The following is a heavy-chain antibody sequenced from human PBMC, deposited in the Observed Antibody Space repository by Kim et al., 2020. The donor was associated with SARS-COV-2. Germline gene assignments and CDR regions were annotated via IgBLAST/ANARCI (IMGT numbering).Heavy chain of an antibody. CDR1: GFTFSSYA. CDR3: ARDRDFVGSGSWIDY. V-gene: IGHV3-30*04. Sequence: GGSLRLSCAASGFTFSSYAMHWVRQAPGKGLEWVAVISYDGSNKYYADSVKGRFTISRDNSKNTLYLQMNSLRAEDTAVYYCARDRDFVGSGSWIDYWG. D-gene: IGHD3-10*01. J-gene: IGHJ4*01. CDR2: ISYDGSNK.